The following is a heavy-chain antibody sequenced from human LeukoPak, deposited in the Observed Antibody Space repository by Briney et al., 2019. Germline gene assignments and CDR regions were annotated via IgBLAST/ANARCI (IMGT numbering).Heavy chain of an antibody. J-gene: IGHJ4*02. V-gene: IGHV3-53*01. Sequence: GGSLRLSCAASGLTVSSNYMNWVRQAPGKGLEWVSVIYSGGSTYYADSVKGRFTISRDNSKNTLYLQMNSLRTEDTAVYYCASYPDGSGYSPHFDYWGQGTLVTVSS. CDR2: IYSGGST. D-gene: IGHD3-22*01. CDR3: ASYPDGSGYSPHFDY. CDR1: GLTVSSNY.